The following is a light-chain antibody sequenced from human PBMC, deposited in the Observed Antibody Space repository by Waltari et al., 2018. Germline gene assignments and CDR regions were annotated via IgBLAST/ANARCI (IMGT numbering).Light chain of an antibody. V-gene: IGKV3-20*01. CDR3: QKYGRLPAT. Sequence: EIVLTQSPGTLSLSPGERATLSCWASQSVSKYLAWYQQNPGQAPRLLIYETSIRATGVPDRFSGSGAGKDFSLTISRLEPEDVAVYYCQKYGRLPATFGQGTKVEIK. CDR1: QSVSKY. CDR2: ETS. J-gene: IGKJ1*01.